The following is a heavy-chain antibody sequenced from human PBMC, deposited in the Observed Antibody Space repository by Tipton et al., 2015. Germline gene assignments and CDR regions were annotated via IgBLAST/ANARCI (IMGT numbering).Heavy chain of an antibody. CDR2: IYPGDSDI. Sequence: QLVQSGAEVKKPGESLKISCKSSGYNFTTSWVGWARQMPGKGLEWMAIIYPGDSDIRFSPSFQGQVTISADKSISTAYLQWSSLKASDTAMYYCARLGNGYYPDWFDPWGQGTLVTVSS. D-gene: IGHD3-3*01. CDR3: ARLGNGYYPDWFDP. V-gene: IGHV5-51*01. J-gene: IGHJ5*02. CDR1: GYNFTTSW.